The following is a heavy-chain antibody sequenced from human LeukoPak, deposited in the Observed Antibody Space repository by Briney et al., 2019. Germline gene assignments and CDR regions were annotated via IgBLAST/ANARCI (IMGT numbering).Heavy chain of an antibody. CDR3: ARGKDDYVWGSYRPFDY. J-gene: IGHJ4*02. V-gene: IGHV3-21*01. CDR2: ISSSSSYI. D-gene: IGHD3-16*02. CDR1: GFTFSSYS. Sequence: GGSLRLSCAASGFTFSSYSMNWVRQAPGKGLEWVSSISSSSSYIYYADSVKGRFTISRDNAKNSLYLQMNSLRAEGTAVYYCARGKDDYVWGSYRPFDYWGQGTLVTVSS.